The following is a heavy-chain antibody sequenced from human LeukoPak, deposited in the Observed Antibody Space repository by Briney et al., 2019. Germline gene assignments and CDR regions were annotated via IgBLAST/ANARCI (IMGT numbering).Heavy chain of an antibody. CDR1: GFTFSSYA. V-gene: IGHV3-30-3*01. D-gene: IGHD3-22*01. CDR2: ISYDGSNK. Sequence: GGSLRLSCAASGFTFSSYAMHWVRQAPGKGLEWVAVISYDGSNKYYADSVKGRSTISRDNSKNTLYLQMNSLRAEDTAVYYCARDQYYYDSSGYYPDYWGQGTLVTVSS. J-gene: IGHJ4*02. CDR3: ARDQYYYDSSGYYPDY.